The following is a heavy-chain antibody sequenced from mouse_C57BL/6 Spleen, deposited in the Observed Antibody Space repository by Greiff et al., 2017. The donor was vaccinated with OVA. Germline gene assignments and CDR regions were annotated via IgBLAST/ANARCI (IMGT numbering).Heavy chain of an antibody. CDR3: VRGSIYYDYDYFDY. CDR1: GFTFNTYA. Sequence: EVQLQESGGGLVQPKGSLKLSCAASGFTFNTYAMHWVRQAPGKGLEWVARIRSKSSNYATYYADSVKDRFTISRDDSQSMLYLQMNNLKTEDTAMYYCVRGSIYYDYDYFDYWGQGTTLTVSS. D-gene: IGHD2-4*01. J-gene: IGHJ2*01. V-gene: IGHV10-3*01. CDR2: IRSKSSNYAT.